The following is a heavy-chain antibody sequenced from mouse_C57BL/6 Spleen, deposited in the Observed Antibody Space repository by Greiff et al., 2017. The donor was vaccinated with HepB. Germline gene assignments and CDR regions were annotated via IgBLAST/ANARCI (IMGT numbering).Heavy chain of an antibody. V-gene: IGHV1-69*01. J-gene: IGHJ4*01. CDR3: ARSSYGNYGYYAMDY. D-gene: IGHD2-1*01. CDR2: IDPSDSYT. Sequence: VQLQQSGAELVMPGASVKLSCKASGYTFTSYWMHWVKQRPGQGLEWIGEIDPSDSYTNYNQKFKGKSTLTVDKSSSTAYMQLSSLTSEDSAVYYCARSSYGNYGYYAMDYWGQGTSVTVSS. CDR1: GYTFTSYW.